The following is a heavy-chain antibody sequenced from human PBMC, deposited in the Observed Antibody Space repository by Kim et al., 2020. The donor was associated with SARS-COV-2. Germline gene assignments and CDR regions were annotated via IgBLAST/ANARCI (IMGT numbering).Heavy chain of an antibody. Sequence: GGSLRLSCAASGFTFSSYAMHWVRQAPGKGLEWVAVISYDGSNKYYADSVKGRFTISRDNSKNTLYLQMNSLRAEDTAVYYCARDFCSGGSCYQTLLSLTLYFSHYGMDVWGQGTTVTVSS. CDR2: ISYDGSNK. CDR3: ARDFCSGGSCYQTLLSLTLYFSHYGMDV. D-gene: IGHD2-15*01. V-gene: IGHV3-30*04. J-gene: IGHJ6*02. CDR1: GFTFSSYA.